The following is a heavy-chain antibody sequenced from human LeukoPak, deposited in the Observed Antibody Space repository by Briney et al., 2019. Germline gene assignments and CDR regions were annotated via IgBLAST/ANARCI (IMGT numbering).Heavy chain of an antibody. Sequence: SETLSLTCTVSGGSISSGGYYWSWIRQPPGKGLEWIGYIYHSGSTYYNPSLKSRVTISVDRSKNQFSLKLSSVTAADTAVYYCARHGYSNYGLWDYWGQGTLVTVSS. CDR3: ARHGYSNYGLWDY. CDR2: IYHSGST. V-gene: IGHV4-30-2*01. J-gene: IGHJ4*02. CDR1: GGSISSGGYY. D-gene: IGHD4-11*01.